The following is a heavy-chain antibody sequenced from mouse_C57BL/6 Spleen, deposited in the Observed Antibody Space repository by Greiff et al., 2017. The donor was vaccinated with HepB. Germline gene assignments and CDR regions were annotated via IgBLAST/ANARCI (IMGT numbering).Heavy chain of an antibody. V-gene: IGHV1-76*01. J-gene: IGHJ1*01. D-gene: IGHD1-1*01. Sequence: QVQLKESGAELVRPGASVKLSCKASGYTFTDYYINWVKQRPGQGLEWIARIYPGSGNTYYNEKFKGKATLTAEKSSSTAYMQLSSLTSEDSAVYFCARSVTTVKYFDVWGSGTTVTVSS. CDR3: ARSVTTVKYFDV. CDR2: IYPGSGNT. CDR1: GYTFTDYY.